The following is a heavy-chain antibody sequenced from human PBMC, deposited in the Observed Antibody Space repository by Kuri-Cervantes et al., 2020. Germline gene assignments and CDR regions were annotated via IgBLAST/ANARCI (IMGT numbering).Heavy chain of an antibody. D-gene: IGHD3-22*01. J-gene: IGHJ3*02. CDR2: IIWNGDNT. CDR3: TSNYYYDSSGPSADDAFDM. CDR1: GFTFRDHG. V-gene: IGHV3-20*04. Sequence: GESLKISCAASGFTFRDHGMSWVRQAPGKGLEWVSGIIWNGDNTAYADSVKGRFTISRDNAKNTLYLQMNSLRAEDTAVYYCTSNYYYDSSGPSADDAFDMWGQGTMVTVSS.